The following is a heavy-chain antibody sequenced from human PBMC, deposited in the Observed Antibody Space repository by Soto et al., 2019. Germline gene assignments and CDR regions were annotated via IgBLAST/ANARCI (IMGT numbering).Heavy chain of an antibody. J-gene: IGHJ4*02. CDR1: GFTFSSYA. CDR2: ISGSGDST. V-gene: IGHV3-23*01. CDR3: ARRSSSWYFDC. Sequence: EVQLLESGGGLVQPGGSLRLSCAASGFTFSSYAMNWVRQAPGKGLEWVSVISGSGDSTYYADSVKGRFTISRDNSKHTLYLQMNSLRAEDTAVYYCARRSSSWYFDCWGQGTLVTVSS. D-gene: IGHD6-13*01.